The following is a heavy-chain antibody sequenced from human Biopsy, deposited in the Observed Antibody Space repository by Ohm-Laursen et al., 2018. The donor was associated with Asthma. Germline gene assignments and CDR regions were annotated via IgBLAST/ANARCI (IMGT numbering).Heavy chain of an antibody. V-gene: IGHV1-18*01. CDR2: ISVYNGNT. CDR3: ARAVDYSHYYGIDV. D-gene: IGHD3-10*01. Sequence: EASVKASCKTSGYTFNSAGITWVRQAPRQGLEWMGWISVYNGNTKVAQKLQDRVTMITDTSTSTAYMELRSLRSDDTAVYFCARAVDYSHYYGIDVWGQGTTVTVS. J-gene: IGHJ6*02. CDR1: GYTFNSAG.